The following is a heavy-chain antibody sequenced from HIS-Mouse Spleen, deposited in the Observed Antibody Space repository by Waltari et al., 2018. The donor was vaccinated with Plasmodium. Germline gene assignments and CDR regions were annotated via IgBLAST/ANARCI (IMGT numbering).Heavy chain of an antibody. Sequence: QVQLQESGPGLVKPSQTLSLTCTVSGGSIRSGGYYWSWIRQHPGKGLEWIGYIYYSGSTYYNPSLKSRVTISVDTSKNQFSLKLSSVTAADTAVYYCASSCTGIVGAYFDYWGQGTLVTVSS. D-gene: IGHD1-26*01. V-gene: IGHV4-31*03. CDR2: IYYSGST. CDR3: ASSCTGIVGAYFDY. J-gene: IGHJ4*02. CDR1: GGSIRSGGYY.